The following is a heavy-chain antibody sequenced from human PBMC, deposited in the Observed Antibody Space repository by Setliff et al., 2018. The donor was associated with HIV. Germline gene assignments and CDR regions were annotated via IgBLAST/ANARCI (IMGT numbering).Heavy chain of an antibody. J-gene: IGHJ3*01. CDR1: GDSIRNSRGY. CDR3: ARELDNSDNSDPFDV. Sequence: SETLSLTCSVSGDSIRNSRGYWGWIRQPPGKGLEWIGNIYYSGTTYYSPSLNSRVTISVDRSRNHFSLRLSAVTAADTAVYYCARELDNSDNSDPFDVWGQGTMVTVSS. V-gene: IGHV4-39*02. D-gene: IGHD4-4*01. CDR2: IYYSGTT.